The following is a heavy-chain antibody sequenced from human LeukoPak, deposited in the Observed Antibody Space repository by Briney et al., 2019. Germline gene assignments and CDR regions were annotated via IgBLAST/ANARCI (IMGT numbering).Heavy chain of an antibody. J-gene: IGHJ3*02. D-gene: IGHD3-9*01. CDR3: ARLPPYYDILTGYYKSDAFDI. CDR1: GGSISSSSYY. Sequence: PSEPLSLPCTVSGGSISSSSYYWGWIRQPPGKGLEWIGSIYYSGSTYYNPSLKSRVTISVDTSKNQFSLKLSSVTAAATAVYYCARLPPYYDILTGYYKSDAFDIWGQGTMVTVSS. V-gene: IGHV4-39*01. CDR2: IYYSGST.